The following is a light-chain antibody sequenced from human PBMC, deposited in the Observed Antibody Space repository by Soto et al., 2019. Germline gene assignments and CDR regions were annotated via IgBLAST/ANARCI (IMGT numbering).Light chain of an antibody. Sequence: EIVLTQSPGTLSLSPGERATLSCRSSQSISDNLAWDQQKPGQAPRLLISGASTRATGIPDRFSGSASGTEFTLTIRSLQSEDFAVYYCQQYNSWPLTFGGGTKVDIK. CDR1: QSISDN. J-gene: IGKJ4*01. CDR3: QQYNSWPLT. CDR2: GAS. V-gene: IGKV3D-15*01.